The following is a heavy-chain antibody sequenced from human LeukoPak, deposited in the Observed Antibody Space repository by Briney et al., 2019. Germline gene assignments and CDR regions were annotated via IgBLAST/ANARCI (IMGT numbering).Heavy chain of an antibody. V-gene: IGHV3-48*03. D-gene: IGHD2-2*03. J-gene: IGHJ4*02. Sequence: GGSLRLSCAASGFTFSSYEMNWVRQAPGKGLEWVSYISSSGGSTIYYADSVKGRFTISRDNAKNSLYLQMNSLRAEDTAVYYCARELGYCSSTSCYARFDYWGQGTLVTVSS. CDR3: ARELGYCSSTSCYARFDY. CDR2: ISSSGGSTI. CDR1: GFTFSSYE.